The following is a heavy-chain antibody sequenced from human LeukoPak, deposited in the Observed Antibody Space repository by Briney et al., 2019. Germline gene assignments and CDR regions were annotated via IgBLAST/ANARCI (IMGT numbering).Heavy chain of an antibody. CDR2: ISYDGANK. Sequence: SGGSLRLSCAASGVTFSRYAIHWVRQAPRKGLDWVTDISYDGANKYYADSVKGRFTISRDNSKNTVYLQMNSLRSRDTAVYYCARADSTYYDIWSGYQPFDYWGQGTLVTVSS. D-gene: IGHD3-3*01. V-gene: IGHV3-30-3*01. J-gene: IGHJ4*02. CDR3: ARADSTYYDIWSGYQPFDY. CDR1: GVTFSRYA.